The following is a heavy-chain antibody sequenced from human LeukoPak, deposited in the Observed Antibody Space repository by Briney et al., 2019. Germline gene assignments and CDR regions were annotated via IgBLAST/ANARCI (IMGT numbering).Heavy chain of an antibody. CDR2: IYYSGST. CDR1: GGSITSTTHY. CDR3: ARDRRRGGEWELLFYFDY. J-gene: IGHJ4*02. V-gene: IGHV4-39*06. Sequence: SETLSLTCTVSGGSITSTTHYWGWIRQSPEKGLEWIGSIYYSGSTYYNPSLKSRVTISVDTSKNQFTLTVSSVTAADTAVYYCARDRRRGGEWELLFYFDYWGQGTLVTVSS. D-gene: IGHD1-26*01.